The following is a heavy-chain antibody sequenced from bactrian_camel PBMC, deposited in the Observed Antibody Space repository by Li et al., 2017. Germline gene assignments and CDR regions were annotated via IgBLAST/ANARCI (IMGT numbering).Heavy chain of an antibody. J-gene: IGHJ6*01. V-gene: IGHV3S26*01. CDR1: GSTYSSLC. CDR3: GGGRYLTCYYSDFAVPENFGY. D-gene: IGHD4*01. Sequence: HVQLVESGGGSVQAGGSLRLSCAASGSTYSSLCMGWFRQAQGKGREGIAAIDMRDGEIDYADSVKGRFTISIDNAKNTLYLQMNSLKPEDSAMYYCGGGRYLTCYYSDFAVPENFGYWGQETQVTVS. CDR2: IDMRDGEI.